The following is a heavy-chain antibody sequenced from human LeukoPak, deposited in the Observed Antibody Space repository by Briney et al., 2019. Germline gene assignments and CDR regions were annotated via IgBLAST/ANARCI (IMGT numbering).Heavy chain of an antibody. J-gene: IGHJ4*02. CDR1: GFSFSGYA. CDR3: ASQSGESDGYFDY. Sequence: GSLRLSCAAPGFSFSGYAINWVRQAPGKRLKCVSSISDSGGKADSVKGRFTISRDNSKNTLYLQLKSLRAEDTAVYYCASQSGESDGYFDYWGQGTLVTVSS. D-gene: IGHD1-26*01. V-gene: IGHV3-23*01. CDR2: ISDSGG.